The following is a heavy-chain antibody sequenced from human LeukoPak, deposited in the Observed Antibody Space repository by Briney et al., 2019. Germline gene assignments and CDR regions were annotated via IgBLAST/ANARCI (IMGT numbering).Heavy chain of an antibody. CDR3: ARRGGSSSRRSPIDY. V-gene: IGHV3-7*01. Sequence: GGSLRLSCTASGFSFSDYWMTWVRQAPGKGPEWVANIKQDGSQRYYVDSVRGRFTISRDNAKNSLFLQMNGLRAEDTAVYYCARRGGSSSRRSPIDYWGQGTLVTVSS. CDR2: IKQDGSQR. J-gene: IGHJ4*02. CDR1: GFSFSDYW. D-gene: IGHD6-6*01.